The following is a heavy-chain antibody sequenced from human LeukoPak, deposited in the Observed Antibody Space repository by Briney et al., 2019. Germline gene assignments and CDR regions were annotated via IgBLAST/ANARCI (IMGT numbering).Heavy chain of an antibody. CDR3: ARARVVRKQQLNYFDY. J-gene: IGHJ4*02. Sequence: TGGSLRLSCAASGFTFNSYAMHWVRQAPGKGLEWVAVISYDGSNKYYADSVKGRFTISRDNSKNTLYLQMNSLRAEDTAVYYCARARVVRKQQLNYFDYWGQGTLVTVSS. CDR1: GFTFNSYA. V-gene: IGHV3-30-3*01. CDR2: ISYDGSNK. D-gene: IGHD6-13*01.